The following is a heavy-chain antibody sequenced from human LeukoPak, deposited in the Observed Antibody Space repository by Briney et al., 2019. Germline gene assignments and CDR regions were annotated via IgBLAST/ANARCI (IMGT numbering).Heavy chain of an antibody. CDR1: EFTFSNYW. D-gene: IGHD1-14*01. Sequence: GGSLRLSCAASEFTFSNYWMHWVRQAPGEGLVWVSRIDNDGRDTIYADSVKGRFTISRDNGKNTLYLQMNSLRAEDTAVYDCARGGYHHGFDIWGQGTLVTVSS. CDR2: IDNDGRDT. J-gene: IGHJ3*02. V-gene: IGHV3-74*01. CDR3: ARGGYHHGFDI.